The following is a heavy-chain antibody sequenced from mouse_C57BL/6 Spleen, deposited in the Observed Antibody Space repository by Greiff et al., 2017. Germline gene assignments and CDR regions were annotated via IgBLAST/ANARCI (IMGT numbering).Heavy chain of an antibody. J-gene: IGHJ2*01. Sequence: QVQLQQPGAELVKPGASVKLSCKASGYTFTSYWMQWVKQRPGQGLEWIGEIDPSDSYTNYNQKFKGKATLTVDTSSSTAYMQLSSLTSEDSAVYYCALITTVVATDYFDDWGQGTTLTVSS. D-gene: IGHD1-1*01. CDR2: IDPSDSYT. CDR1: GYTFTSYW. V-gene: IGHV1-50*01. CDR3: ALITTVVATDYFDD.